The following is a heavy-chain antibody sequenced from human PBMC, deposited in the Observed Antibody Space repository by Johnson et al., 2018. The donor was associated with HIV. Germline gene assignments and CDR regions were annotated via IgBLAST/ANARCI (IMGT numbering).Heavy chain of an antibody. CDR1: GFTFSSYA. D-gene: IGHD5-18*01. CDR3: ARVTHIQLWANDAFDI. CDR2: ISYDGSNK. V-gene: IGHV3-30-3*01. Sequence: VESGGGVVQPGMSLRLSCAASGFTFSSYAMHWVRQAPGKGLEWVAVISYDGSNKYYADSVKGRFTISRDNSKNTLYLQMNSLRAEDTAVYYCARVTHIQLWANDAFDIWGQGTMVTVSS. J-gene: IGHJ3*02.